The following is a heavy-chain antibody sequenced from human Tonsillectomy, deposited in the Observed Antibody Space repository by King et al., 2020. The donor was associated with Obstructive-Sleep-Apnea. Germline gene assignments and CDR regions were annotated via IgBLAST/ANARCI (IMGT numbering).Heavy chain of an antibody. J-gene: IGHJ6*02. V-gene: IGHV3-9*01. CDR1: GFTFDDYA. D-gene: IGHD3-10*01. CDR2: ISWNSGTI. CDR3: VKGDYGSGQSGGDV. Sequence: QLVQSGGGLVQPGRSLRLSCAVSGFTFDDYAMHWVRQAPGKGLEWVSGISWNSGTIGYVVSVKGRFTISRDNAKNSLYLQMNSLRAEDTALYYCVKGDYGSGQSGGDVWGQGTTVTVSS.